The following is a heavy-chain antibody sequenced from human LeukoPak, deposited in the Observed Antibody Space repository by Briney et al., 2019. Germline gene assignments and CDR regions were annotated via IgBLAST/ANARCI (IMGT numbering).Heavy chain of an antibody. Sequence: SETLSLTCTVSGGSISSSSYYWGWIRQPPGKGLEWIGSIYYSGSTYYNPSLKSRVTISVDTSKNQFSLKLSSVTAADTAVYYCARATLAYYYGSGSYRVPDAFDIWGQGTMVTVSS. CDR2: IYYSGST. CDR1: GGSISSSSYY. J-gene: IGHJ3*02. D-gene: IGHD3-10*01. CDR3: ARATLAYYYGSGSYRVPDAFDI. V-gene: IGHV4-39*07.